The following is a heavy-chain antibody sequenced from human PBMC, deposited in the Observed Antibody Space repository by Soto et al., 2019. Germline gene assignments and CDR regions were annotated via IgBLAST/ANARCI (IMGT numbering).Heavy chain of an antibody. CDR1: GGSFSGYY. Sequence: PSETLSLTCAVYGGSFSGYYWSWIRQPPGKGLEWIGEINHSGSTNYNPSLKSRVTISVDTSKNQFSLKLSSVTAADTAVYYCARRRGPSSSVDYWGQGTLVTVSS. D-gene: IGHD6-6*01. CDR2: INHSGST. V-gene: IGHV4-34*01. J-gene: IGHJ4*02. CDR3: ARRRGPSSSVDY.